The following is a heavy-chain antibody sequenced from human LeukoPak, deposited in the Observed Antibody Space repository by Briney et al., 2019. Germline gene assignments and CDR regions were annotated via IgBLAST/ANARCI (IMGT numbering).Heavy chain of an antibody. V-gene: IGHV5-51*01. D-gene: IGHD3-10*01. CDR1: GYSFATRW. CDR3: ARGAYGSGSYYNYYGMDV. Sequence: GESLQISCKGSGYSFATRWVAWVRPVPGKGLEWMGIIYPDDSDARYSPSFQGQATISADKSISTAYLQWSSLKASDTAMYFCARGAYGSGSYYNYYGMDVWGQGTTVTVSS. CDR2: IYPDDSDA. J-gene: IGHJ6*02.